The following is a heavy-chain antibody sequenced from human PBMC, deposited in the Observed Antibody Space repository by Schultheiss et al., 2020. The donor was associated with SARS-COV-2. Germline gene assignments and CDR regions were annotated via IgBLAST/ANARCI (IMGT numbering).Heavy chain of an antibody. CDR1: GGSFSGYY. CDR3: ARGGFGGIDY. J-gene: IGHJ4*02. V-gene: IGHV4-34*01. CDR2: INHSEST. Sequence: SETLSLTCAVYGGSFSGYYWSWIRQPPGKGLEWIGEINHSESTTYNPSLKSRVTISVDKSKNQFSLKLSSVTAADTAVYYCARGGFGGIDYWGQGTLVTVSS. D-gene: IGHD3-3*01.